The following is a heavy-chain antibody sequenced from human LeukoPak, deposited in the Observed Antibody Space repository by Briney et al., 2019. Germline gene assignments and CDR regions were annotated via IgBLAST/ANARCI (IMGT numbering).Heavy chain of an antibody. CDR1: NYSISSGYY. CDR2: IYHSGNT. Sequence: SETLSLTCSVSNYSISSGYYWGWIRQPPGRGLEWIGNIYHSGNTYYNPSLKSRVSMSVDTSENQFSLKLSSVTAADTAVYYCAGTYSLYDAFDIWGQGTMVTVSS. V-gene: IGHV4-38-2*02. J-gene: IGHJ3*02. D-gene: IGHD6-13*01. CDR3: AGTYSLYDAFDI.